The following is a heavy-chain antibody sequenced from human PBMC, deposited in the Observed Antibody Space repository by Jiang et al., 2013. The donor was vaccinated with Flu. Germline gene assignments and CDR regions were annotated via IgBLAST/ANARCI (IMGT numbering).Heavy chain of an antibody. CDR2: IYTSGST. Sequence: PGLVKPSQTLSLTCTVSGGSISSGSYYWSWIRQPAGKGLEWIGRIYTSGSTNYNPSLKSRVTISVDTSKNQFSLKLSSVTAADTAVYYCARARFDCSGGSCYHHIDYWGQGTLVTVSS. J-gene: IGHJ4*02. CDR1: GGSISSGSYY. CDR3: ARARFDCSGGSCYHHIDY. V-gene: IGHV4-61*02. D-gene: IGHD2-15*01.